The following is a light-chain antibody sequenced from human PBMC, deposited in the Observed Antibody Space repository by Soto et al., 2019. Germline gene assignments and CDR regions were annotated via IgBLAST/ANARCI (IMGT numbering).Light chain of an antibody. CDR1: RSDVGGYNY. J-gene: IGLJ1*01. CDR3: SSYTRSTSLV. Sequence: QSALTQPVSVSGSPGQSITISCTGTRSDVGGYNYVSWYQQYPGKAPKLMIYAVSNRPSGVSDRFSGSKSGNTASLTISGLQAEDEADYYCSSYTRSTSLVFGTGTKLTVL. V-gene: IGLV2-14*01. CDR2: AVS.